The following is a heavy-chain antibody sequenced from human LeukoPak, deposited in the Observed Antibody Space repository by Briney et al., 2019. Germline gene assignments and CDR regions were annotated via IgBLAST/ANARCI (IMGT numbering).Heavy chain of an antibody. CDR1: GGSISSYY. D-gene: IGHD1-1*01. V-gene: IGHV4-4*07. CDR3: ARYNWNDVNPAFDY. CDR2: IYTSGST. Sequence: SETLSLTCTVSGGSISSYYWSWIRQPAGKGLEWIGRIYTSGSTNYNPSLKSRVTMSVDTSKNQFSLKLSSVTAADTAVYYCARYNWNDVNPAFDYWGQGTLVTVSS. J-gene: IGHJ4*02.